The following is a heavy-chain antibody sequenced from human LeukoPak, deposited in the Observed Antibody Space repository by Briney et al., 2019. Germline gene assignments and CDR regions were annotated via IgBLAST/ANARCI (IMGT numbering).Heavy chain of an antibody. CDR2: IYYSGST. CDR1: GGSISSYY. Sequence: SETLSLTCTVSGGSISSYYWSWIRQPPGKGLEWIGYIYYSGSTNYNPSLKSRVTISVDTSKNQFSLKLSSVTAADTAVYYCARHTYYVDSSGRASPYFDYWGQGTLVTVSS. V-gene: IGHV4-59*08. J-gene: IGHJ4*02. D-gene: IGHD3-22*01. CDR3: ARHTYYVDSSGRASPYFDY.